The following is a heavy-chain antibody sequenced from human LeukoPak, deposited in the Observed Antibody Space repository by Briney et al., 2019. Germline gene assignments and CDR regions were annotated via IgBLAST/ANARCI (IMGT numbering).Heavy chain of an antibody. CDR1: GFTFSRHA. Sequence: GGFLRLSCAASGFTFSRHAMSWVRQAPGKGLEWVSGISGSGGFTYYADSVKGRFTISRDNSKNTLYLQMNSLRAEDTAVYYCVTAYYYDSRGYDPLDYWGQGTLVTVSS. CDR2: ISGSGGFT. CDR3: VTAYYYDSRGYDPLDY. J-gene: IGHJ4*02. D-gene: IGHD3-22*01. V-gene: IGHV3-23*01.